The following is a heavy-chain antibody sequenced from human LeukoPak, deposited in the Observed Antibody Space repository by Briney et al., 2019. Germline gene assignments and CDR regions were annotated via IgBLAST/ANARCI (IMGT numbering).Heavy chain of an antibody. Sequence: ASVKVSCKTSGYTFTNYDINWVRQAPGQGLEWMGWISAYNGNTKYAQKFQGRVTMTTDTSTSTAYMELRSLRSDDTAVYYCARDRIVEMATISGNFDYWGQGTLVTVSS. CDR2: ISAYNGNT. D-gene: IGHD5-24*01. CDR1: GYTFTNYD. J-gene: IGHJ4*02. CDR3: ARDRIVEMATISGNFDY. V-gene: IGHV1-18*01.